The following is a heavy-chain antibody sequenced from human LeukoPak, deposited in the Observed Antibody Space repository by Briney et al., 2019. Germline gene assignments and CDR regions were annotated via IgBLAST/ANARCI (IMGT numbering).Heavy chain of an antibody. Sequence: GGSLRLSCAASGFTVSSNYMSWVRQVPGKGLEWVSVIYSGGSTYYADSVKGRFTISRDNSNNTLYVQMHSLRAEDTAVYYCAKVRSGSANWALRIFDNWGQGTLVTVSS. D-gene: IGHD1-1*01. CDR3: AKVRSGSANWALRIFDN. V-gene: IGHV3-66*01. CDR2: IYSGGST. J-gene: IGHJ4*02. CDR1: GFTVSSNY.